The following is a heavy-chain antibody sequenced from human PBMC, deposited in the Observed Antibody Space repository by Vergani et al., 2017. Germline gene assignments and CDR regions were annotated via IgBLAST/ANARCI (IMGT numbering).Heavy chain of an antibody. CDR1: GVSMQSGRFY. CDR3: ARAGTRTDWFDP. Sequence: QVQLHESGPGLVKPSETLSLICSVSGVSMQSGRFYWTWMRQTAERRLEWMGRVYPSGPTNYTPSLNGRVTIFVDKSKNLLSLRWNSVTASDTAVYYCARAGTRTDWFDPWGQGTLVTVSS. J-gene: IGHJ5*02. V-gene: IGHV4-61*02. D-gene: IGHD3/OR15-3a*01. CDR2: VYPSGPT.